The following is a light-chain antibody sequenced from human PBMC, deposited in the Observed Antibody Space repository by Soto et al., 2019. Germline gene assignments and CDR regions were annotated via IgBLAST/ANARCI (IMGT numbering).Light chain of an antibody. Sequence: EIVLTQSPATLSLSPGERATLSCRASQSVSSFLAWYQQKPGQAPRLLIWDASNRATGVPARFTGSGSGTDYTLTISSLEPEDFAVYYCQQYNNWPPGTFGQGTKVEIK. V-gene: IGKV3-11*01. CDR3: QQYNNWPPGT. CDR2: DAS. CDR1: QSVSSF. J-gene: IGKJ1*01.